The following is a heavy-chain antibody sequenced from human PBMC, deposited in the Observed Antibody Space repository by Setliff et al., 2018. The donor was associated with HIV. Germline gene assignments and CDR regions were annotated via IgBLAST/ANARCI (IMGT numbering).Heavy chain of an antibody. V-gene: IGHV4-59*01. CDR3: ARESGMVGAQGFDY. CDR2: IYYTGST. CDR1: GGSMSSYY. Sequence: SETLSLTCTVSGGSMSSYYWSWIRQPPGKGLEWIGSIYYTGSTDYNLSLMSRVTISLDTPKNQFSLKLNSVIAADTAVYYCARESGMVGAQGFDYWSQGTLVTVSS. J-gene: IGHJ4*02. D-gene: IGHD1-26*01.